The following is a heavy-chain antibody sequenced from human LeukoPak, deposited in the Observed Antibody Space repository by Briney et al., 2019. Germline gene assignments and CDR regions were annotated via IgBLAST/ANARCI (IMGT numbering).Heavy chain of an antibody. CDR2: IKQDGSEK. CDR3: ARESVPATYVRATGGFDY. Sequence: PGGSLRLSCAASGFIFSSYWMSWVRQAPGKGLEWVANIKQDGSEKYYVDSVKGRFTISRDNAKNSLYLQMNSLRAEDTAVYYCARESVPATYVRATGGFDYWGQGTLVTVSS. V-gene: IGHV3-7*01. CDR1: GFIFSSYW. J-gene: IGHJ4*02. D-gene: IGHD7-27*01.